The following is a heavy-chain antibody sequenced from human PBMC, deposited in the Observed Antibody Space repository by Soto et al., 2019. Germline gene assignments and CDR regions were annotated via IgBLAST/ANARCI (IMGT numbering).Heavy chain of an antibody. CDR1: GGTFKTYT. Sequence: QVQLVQSGAELKKPGSSVNVSCAASGGTFKTYTINWVRQAPEQGLEWIGQIIPMYDSPNYAQRFQGRVTISADKSTNIAYMELSGLRSEDTALYYCATWRTYSGSYCFDYWGQGTLVSVSS. CDR2: IIPMYDSP. CDR3: ATWRTYSGSYCFDY. J-gene: IGHJ4*02. D-gene: IGHD1-26*01. V-gene: IGHV1-69*06.